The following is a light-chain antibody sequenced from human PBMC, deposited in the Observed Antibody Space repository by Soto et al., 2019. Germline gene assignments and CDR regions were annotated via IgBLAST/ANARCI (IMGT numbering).Light chain of an antibody. CDR1: QSVSSY. V-gene: IGKV3-15*01. J-gene: IGKJ2*01. Sequence: EIVMTQSPATLSVSPGERATLSCRASQSVSSYLAWYQQKPGQAPRLLIYGAYIRATRIPARFSGSGSGTEFTLTISSLQSEDFAVYYCQQYNNWPPMYTFGQGTKLEMK. CDR2: GAY. CDR3: QQYNNWPPMYT.